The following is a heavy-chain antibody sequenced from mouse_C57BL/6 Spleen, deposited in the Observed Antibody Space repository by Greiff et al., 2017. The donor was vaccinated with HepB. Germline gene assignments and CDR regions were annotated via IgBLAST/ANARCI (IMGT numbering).Heavy chain of an antibody. J-gene: IGHJ3*01. Sequence: EVKLMESGGGLVQPGGSMKLSCVASGFTFSNYWMNWVRQSPEKGLEWVAQIRLKSDNYATHYAVSVKGRFTITRDASKSSVYLQMNNLRAEDTGIYYCTGCLRNWGQGTLVTVSA. CDR1: GFTFSNYW. CDR3: TGCLRN. CDR2: IRLKSDNYAT. V-gene: IGHV6-3*01. D-gene: IGHD6-1*01.